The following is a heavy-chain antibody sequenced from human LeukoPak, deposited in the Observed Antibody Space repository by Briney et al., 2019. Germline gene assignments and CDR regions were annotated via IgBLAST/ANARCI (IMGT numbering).Heavy chain of an antibody. D-gene: IGHD3-22*01. V-gene: IGHV1-8*03. Sequence: GASVKVSCKASGYTFTSYDINWVRQATGQGLEWMGWMNPNSGNTGYAQKFQGRVTITRNTSISTAYMELSSLRSEDTAVYYCARYYDSSGYSSEYFQHWGQGTLVTVSS. CDR2: MNPNSGNT. CDR1: GYTFTSYD. CDR3: ARYYDSSGYSSEYFQH. J-gene: IGHJ1*01.